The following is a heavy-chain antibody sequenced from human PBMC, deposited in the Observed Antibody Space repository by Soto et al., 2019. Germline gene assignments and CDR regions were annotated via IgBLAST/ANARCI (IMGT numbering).Heavy chain of an antibody. D-gene: IGHD4-17*01. CDR2: INHSGST. V-gene: IGHV4-34*01. J-gene: IGHJ6*02. CDR3: TCYGEYGVGYYYGMDV. Sequence: PSETLSLTCAVYGGSFSGYYWSWIRQPPGKGLEWIGEINHSGSTNYNPSLKSRVTISVDTSKNQFSLKLSSVTAADTAVYYCTCYGEYGVGYYYGMDVWGQETTVTVSS. CDR1: GGSFSGYY.